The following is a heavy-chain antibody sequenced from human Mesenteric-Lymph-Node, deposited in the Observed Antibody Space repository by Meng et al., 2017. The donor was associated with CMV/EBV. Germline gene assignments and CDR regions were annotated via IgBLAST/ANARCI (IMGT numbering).Heavy chain of an antibody. CDR1: GFTFGDYA. D-gene: IGHD2-2*01. CDR2: ISWNNGNV. Sequence: SLKISCAASGFTFGDYAMHWVRQVPGKGLEWVSGISWNNGNVAYADSVKGRFTISRDNAKNSLYLQMNSLRAEDTAVYYCANDIVVSGGWYYGMDVWGQGTTVTVSS. V-gene: IGHV3-9*01. J-gene: IGHJ6*02. CDR3: ANDIVVSGGWYYGMDV.